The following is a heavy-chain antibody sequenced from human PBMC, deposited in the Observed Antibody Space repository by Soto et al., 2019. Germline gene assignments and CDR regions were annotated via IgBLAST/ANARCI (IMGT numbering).Heavy chain of an antibody. Sequence: ASVKVSCKASGYTFTSYDINWVRQATGQGREWMGWMNPNSGNTGYAQKFQGRVTMTRNNSISTAYMELSSLRSEDTAVYYCATLWFGELWSYGMDVWGQGTTVTVSS. CDR1: GYTFTSYD. CDR3: ATLWFGELWSYGMDV. V-gene: IGHV1-8*01. J-gene: IGHJ6*02. D-gene: IGHD3-10*01. CDR2: MNPNSGNT.